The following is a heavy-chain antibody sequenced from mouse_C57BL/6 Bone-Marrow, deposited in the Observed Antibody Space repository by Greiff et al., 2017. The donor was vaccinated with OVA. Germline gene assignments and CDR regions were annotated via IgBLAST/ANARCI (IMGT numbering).Heavy chain of an antibody. CDR2: INSDGGST. CDR3: ARLSMITTKDWYFDV. CDR1: EYEFPSHD. V-gene: IGHV5-2*03. Sequence: EVMLVESGGGLVQPGESLKLSCESNEYEFPSHDMSWVRKTPEKRLELVAAINSDGGSTYYPDTMERRFIISRDNTKKTLYLQMSSLRSEDTALYYCARLSMITTKDWYFDVWGTGTTVTVSS. D-gene: IGHD2-4*01. J-gene: IGHJ1*03.